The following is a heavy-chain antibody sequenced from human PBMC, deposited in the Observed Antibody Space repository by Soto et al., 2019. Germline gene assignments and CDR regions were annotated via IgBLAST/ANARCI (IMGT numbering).Heavy chain of an antibody. J-gene: IGHJ6*02. V-gene: IGHV1-2*04. CDR3: ARGPLLWFGGYESYYYGKDV. D-gene: IGHD3-10*01. CDR2: INPNSGGT. Sequence: ASVKVSCKASGYTFTRYYMHWVRQALGQGLEWMGWINPNSGGTNYAQKFQGWVTMTRDTSISPAYTELSRLRSDDAAVYYCARGPLLWFGGYESYYYGKDVWCQGTSVPVSS. CDR1: GYTFTRYY.